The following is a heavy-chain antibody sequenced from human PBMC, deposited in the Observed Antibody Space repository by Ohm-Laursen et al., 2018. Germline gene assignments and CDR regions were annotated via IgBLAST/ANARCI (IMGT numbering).Heavy chain of an antibody. V-gene: IGHV3-11*01. CDR1: GFTFSDYY. CDR3: ARDSSGSGGDSDY. D-gene: IGHD3-10*01. CDR2: ISSSSTTI. Sequence: SLRLSCTASGFTFSDYYMSWVRQAPGKGLDWVSYISSSSTTIYYADSVKGRFTISRDNAKNSLYLQMNSLRAEDTAVYYCARDSSGSGGDSDYWGQGTLVTVSS. J-gene: IGHJ4*02.